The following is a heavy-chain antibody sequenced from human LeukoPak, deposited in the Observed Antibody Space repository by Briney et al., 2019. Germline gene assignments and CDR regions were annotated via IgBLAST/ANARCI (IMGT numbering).Heavy chain of an antibody. CDR1: GSSISSSNW. D-gene: IGHD5-18*01. V-gene: IGHV4-4*02. J-gene: IGHJ4*02. Sequence: PSETLSLTCAVSGSSISSSNWWSWVRQPPGKGLEWIGEIYHSGSTNYNPSLKSRVTISVDTSKNQFSLKLSSVTAADTAVYYCARGPRGYSYGYGVDYWGQGTLVTVSS. CDR2: IYHSGST. CDR3: ARGPRGYSYGYGVDY.